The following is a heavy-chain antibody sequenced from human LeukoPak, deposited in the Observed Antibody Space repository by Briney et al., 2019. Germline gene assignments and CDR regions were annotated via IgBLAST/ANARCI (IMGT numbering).Heavy chain of an antibody. J-gene: IGHJ4*02. CDR3: ARMNVYYDILTGQYGGYFDY. V-gene: IGHV1-69*13. D-gene: IGHD3-9*01. CDR2: IIPIFGTA. CDR1: GGTFSSYA. Sequence: ASVKVSCKASGGTFSSYAISWVRQAPGQGLEWMGGIIPIFGTANYAQKFQGRVTITADESTSTAYMELSSLRSEDTAVYYCARMNVYYDILTGQYGGYFDYWGQGTLVTVSS.